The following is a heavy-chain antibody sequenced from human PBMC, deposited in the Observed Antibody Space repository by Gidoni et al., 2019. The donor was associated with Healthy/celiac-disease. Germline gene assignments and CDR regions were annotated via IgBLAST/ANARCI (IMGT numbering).Heavy chain of an antibody. CDR3: AKDNYYYDSSGYYYASPDTGNAFDI. D-gene: IGHD3-22*01. J-gene: IGHJ3*02. Sequence: EVQLLESGGGLVQPGGSLRLSCAASGFTFGSYAMSWVRRAPGKGLEWVSAISGSGGSTYYADSVKGQFTISRDNSKNTLYLQMNSLRAEDTAVYYCAKDNYYYDSSGYYYASPDTGNAFDIWGQGTMVTVSS. CDR1: GFTFGSYA. V-gene: IGHV3-23*01. CDR2: ISGSGGST.